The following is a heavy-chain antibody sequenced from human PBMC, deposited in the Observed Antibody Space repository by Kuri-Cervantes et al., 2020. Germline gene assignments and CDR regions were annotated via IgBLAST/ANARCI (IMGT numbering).Heavy chain of an antibody. V-gene: IGHV4-30-2*01. Sequence: SQTLSLTCAVYGGSFSGYYWSWIRQPPGKGLEWIGYIYHSGSTYYNPSLKSRVTISVDRSKNQFSLKLSSVTAADTAVYYCARAEGSGSYYYYYGMDVWGQGTTVTVSS. D-gene: IGHD3-10*01. CDR3: ARAEGSGSYYYYYGMDV. CDR1: GGSFSGYY. CDR2: IYHSGST. J-gene: IGHJ6*02.